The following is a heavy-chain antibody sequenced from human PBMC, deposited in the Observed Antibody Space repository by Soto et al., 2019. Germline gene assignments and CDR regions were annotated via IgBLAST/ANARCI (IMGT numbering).Heavy chain of an antibody. V-gene: IGHV4-39*01. J-gene: IGHJ4*02. D-gene: IGHD2-8*01. CDR1: GGSISSSSYY. CDR2: IYYSGST. Sequence: SETLSLTCTVSGGSISSSSYYWGWIRQPPGKGLEWIGSIYYSGSTYYNPSLKSRVTISVDTSKNQFSLKLSSVTAADTAVYYCARLRTPGVFDYWGQGTLVTVSS. CDR3: ARLRTPGVFDY.